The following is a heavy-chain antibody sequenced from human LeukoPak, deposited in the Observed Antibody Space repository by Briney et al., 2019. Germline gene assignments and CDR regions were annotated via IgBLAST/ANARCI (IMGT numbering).Heavy chain of an antibody. D-gene: IGHD3-10*01. Sequence: GGSLRLSCAVSGITVSNYGMSWVRQAPGKGLEWVAGISGSGGSTHYADSVKGRFTISRDNAKNSLYLQMNSLRAEDTAVYYCASTGGYGSGTYDYYYFGMDVWGQGTTVNVSS. CDR3: ASTGGYGSGTYDYYYFGMDV. CDR1: GITVSNYG. V-gene: IGHV3-23*01. CDR2: ISGSGGST. J-gene: IGHJ6*02.